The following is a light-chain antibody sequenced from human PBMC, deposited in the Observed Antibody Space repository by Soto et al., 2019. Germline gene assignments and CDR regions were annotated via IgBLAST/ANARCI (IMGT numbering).Light chain of an antibody. J-gene: IGLJ2*01. CDR2: EVN. Sequence: QSVLTQPASVSGSPGQSITISCTGTSSDVGAYNCVSWYQQHPGKAPTLMIYEVNNRPSGVSNRFSGSKSGNTASLTISGLQAEDEADYYCCSYVSSSILVFGGGTKLTVL. CDR1: SSDVGAYNC. V-gene: IGLV2-23*02. CDR3: CSYVSSSILV.